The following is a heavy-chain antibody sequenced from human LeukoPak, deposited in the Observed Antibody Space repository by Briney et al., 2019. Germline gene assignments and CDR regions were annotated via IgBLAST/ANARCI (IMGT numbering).Heavy chain of an antibody. CDR2: ISYDGSNK. CDR3: AKASTYYYDRNGYYFDY. Sequence: GRSLRLSCAASGFTFSSYGMHWVRQAPGKGLEWVAVISYDGSNKYYADSVKGRFTLSRDSSKNTLYLQMNSLRPEDTAVYYCAKASTYYYDRNGYYFDYWGQGTLVTVSS. D-gene: IGHD3-22*01. CDR1: GFTFSSYG. V-gene: IGHV3-30*18. J-gene: IGHJ4*02.